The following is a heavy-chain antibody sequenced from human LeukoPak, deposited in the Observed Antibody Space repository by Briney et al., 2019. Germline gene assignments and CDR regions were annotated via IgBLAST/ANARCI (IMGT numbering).Heavy chain of an antibody. Sequence: GESLKISCKSSGYTFTHDWIGWVRQMPGKGLEWMGIIYPRDSTTRYSPAFEGQVTISVDKSITTAYLQWSSLKASDTAMYYCARQMGYSSGLDAFDIWGQGTMVIVSS. CDR3: ARQMGYSSGLDAFDI. CDR2: IYPRDSTT. J-gene: IGHJ3*02. D-gene: IGHD6-19*01. CDR1: GYTFTHDW. V-gene: IGHV5-51*01.